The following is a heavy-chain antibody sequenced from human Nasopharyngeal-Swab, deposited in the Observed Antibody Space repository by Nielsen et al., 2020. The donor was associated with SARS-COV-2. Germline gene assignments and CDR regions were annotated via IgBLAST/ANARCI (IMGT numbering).Heavy chain of an antibody. CDR3: ARETTLSNHYGVDV. CDR1: GFTFSSYA. CDR2: ISYDGSNK. V-gene: IGHV3-30-3*01. J-gene: IGHJ6*02. Sequence: GESLKISCAASGFTFSSYAMHWVRQAPGKGLEWVAVISYDGSNKYYADSVKGRFTISRDNSKNTLYLQMNSLRAEDTAVYYCARETTLSNHYGVDVWGQGTTVTVSS. D-gene: IGHD2/OR15-2a*01.